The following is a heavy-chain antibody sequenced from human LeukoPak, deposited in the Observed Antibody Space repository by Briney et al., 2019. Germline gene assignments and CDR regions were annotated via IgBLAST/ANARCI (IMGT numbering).Heavy chain of an antibody. V-gene: IGHV1-2*02. Sequence: GASVKVSCKASGYTFTGYYMHWVRQAPGQGLEWMGWINPNSGGTNYAQKFQGRVTMTRDTSISTAYMELSRLRSDDTAVYYCARVPRSSWYTGFDYWGQETLVTVSS. CDR3: ARVPRSSWYTGFDY. D-gene: IGHD6-13*01. CDR2: INPNSGGT. J-gene: IGHJ4*02. CDR1: GYTFTGYY.